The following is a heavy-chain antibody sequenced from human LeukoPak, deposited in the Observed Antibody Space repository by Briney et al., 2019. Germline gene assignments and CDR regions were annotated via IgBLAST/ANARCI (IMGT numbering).Heavy chain of an antibody. Sequence: SETLSLTCTVSGGSISSYYWSWIRQPAGKGLEWIGRIYTSGSTNYNPSLKSRVTMSVDTSKNQFSLKLSSVTAADTAVYYCARDRTVVPAANYWYFDLWGRGTLVTVSS. D-gene: IGHD2-2*01. V-gene: IGHV4-4*07. CDR1: GGSISSYY. J-gene: IGHJ2*01. CDR3: ARDRTVVPAANYWYFDL. CDR2: IYTSGST.